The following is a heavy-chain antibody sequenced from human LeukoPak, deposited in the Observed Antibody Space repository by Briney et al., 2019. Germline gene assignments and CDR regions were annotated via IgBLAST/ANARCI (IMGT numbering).Heavy chain of an antibody. D-gene: IGHD2/OR15-2a*01. Sequence: GGSLRLSCAASGVTVSRDYMGWVRQAPGKGLEWVSVIYSDGNTYYADSVKGRFTISRHNSKNTLFLQMDSLRIEDTAIYYCANRMTFGGQGTLVTVSS. V-gene: IGHV3-53*04. CDR1: GVTVSRDY. CDR2: IYSDGNT. CDR3: ANRMTF. J-gene: IGHJ4*02.